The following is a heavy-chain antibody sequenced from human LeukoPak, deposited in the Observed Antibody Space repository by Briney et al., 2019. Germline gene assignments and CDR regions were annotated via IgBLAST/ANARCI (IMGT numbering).Heavy chain of an antibody. D-gene: IGHD1-7*01. CDR2: IYYSGST. J-gene: IGHJ5*02. V-gene: IGHV4-31*03. Sequence: SETLSLTCTVSGGSISSGGSYWSWIRQHPGKGLEWLGYIYYSGSTYYNPSLKSRVTISVDTSKNQFSLKLSSVTAADTAVYYCARYNWNYLRVGWFDPWGQGTLVTVSS. CDR1: GGSISSGGSY. CDR3: ARYNWNYLRVGWFDP.